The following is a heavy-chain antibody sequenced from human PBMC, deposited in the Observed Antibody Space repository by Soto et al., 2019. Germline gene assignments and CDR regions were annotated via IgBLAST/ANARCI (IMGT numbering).Heavy chain of an antibody. CDR1: GASVRSGGHY. CDR3: EIDGLLTGTTGWYLDL. J-gene: IGHJ2*01. V-gene: IGHV4-31*03. Sequence: QVQLQESGPGLVRPSQTLSLTCTVSGASVRSGGHYWSWVRQRPGKGLVWVGYISYSGGSTFYNPYPKSRVSFTLDHSDNHFSLKLNSVTVADTAVYYCEIDGLLTGTTGWYLDLWGRGTLVTVAS. CDR2: ISYSGGST. D-gene: IGHD1-1*01.